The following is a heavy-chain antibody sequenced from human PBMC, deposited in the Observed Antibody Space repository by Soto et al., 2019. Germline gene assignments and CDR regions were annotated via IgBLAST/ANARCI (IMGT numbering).Heavy chain of an antibody. CDR2: ISYDGSNK. J-gene: IGHJ4*02. V-gene: IGHV3-30*18. CDR3: AKDPSRGTRGRGYPLDY. Sequence: GGSQILSCAASGFTFSSYAMHWVRQAPGKGLEWVAVISYDGSNKYYIESVKGRFTISRDNSKNTLDLQMNSLRAEDTAVYYYAKDPSRGTRGRGYPLDYWGQGTLVTVSS. D-gene: IGHD1-1*01. CDR1: GFTFSSYA.